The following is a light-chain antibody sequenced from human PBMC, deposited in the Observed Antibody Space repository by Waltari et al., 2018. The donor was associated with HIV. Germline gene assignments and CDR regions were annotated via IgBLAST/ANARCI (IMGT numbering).Light chain of an antibody. CDR2: DVS. Sequence: QSALTQPASVSGSPGQSITISCTGTSSDVGHSNSVSWYQQHPGKVPRLRIYDVSNRASGVSNRFSGSKSGDTASLTISGLQPEDEADYYCASYTTSSTRVFGTGTEVTVV. CDR3: ASYTTSSTRV. CDR1: SSDVGHSNS. V-gene: IGLV2-14*03. J-gene: IGLJ1*01.